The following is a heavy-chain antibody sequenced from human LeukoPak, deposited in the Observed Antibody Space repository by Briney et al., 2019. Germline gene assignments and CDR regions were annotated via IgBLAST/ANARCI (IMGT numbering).Heavy chain of an antibody. CDR2: IYYSGST. D-gene: IGHD5-24*01. CDR3: LSGRWPPLPDQ. J-gene: IGHJ4*02. Sequence: SETLSLTCTVSGFSISGYFWSWIRQPSGKGLEWIGYIYYSGSTGYSPSLKSRVTISVDTSKNQFSLKLTSGTAAYTAVYYCLSGRWPPLPDQWGQGTLVTVSS. CDR1: GFSISGYF. V-gene: IGHV4-59*03.